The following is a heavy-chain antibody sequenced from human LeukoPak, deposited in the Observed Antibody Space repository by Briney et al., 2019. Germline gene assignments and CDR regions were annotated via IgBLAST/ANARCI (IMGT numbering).Heavy chain of an antibody. Sequence: PRESLKISCEGSGHSFTSYWIGWVRQMPGKGLEWMGTIYPGDSETRYSPSFQGQVTISVDKFISTAYLQWSSLKASDTAMYYCANLIGGDFAFDVWGQGTMVTVSS. D-gene: IGHD2-21*02. J-gene: IGHJ3*01. CDR2: IYPGDSET. CDR3: ANLIGGDFAFDV. V-gene: IGHV5-51*01. CDR1: GHSFTSYW.